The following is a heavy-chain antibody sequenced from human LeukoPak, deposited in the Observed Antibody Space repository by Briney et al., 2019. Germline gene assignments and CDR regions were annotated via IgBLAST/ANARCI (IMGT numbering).Heavy chain of an antibody. Sequence: EASVKVSCKASGYTFTGYYMHWVRQAPGQGLEWMGWINPNSGGTNYAQKFQGRVTMTRDTSISTAYMELSRLRSDDTAVYYCATFYDILTGYYRGDYWGQGTLVTVSS. CDR3: ATFYDILTGYYRGDY. V-gene: IGHV1-2*02. CDR1: GYTFTGYY. D-gene: IGHD3-9*01. CDR2: INPNSGGT. J-gene: IGHJ4*02.